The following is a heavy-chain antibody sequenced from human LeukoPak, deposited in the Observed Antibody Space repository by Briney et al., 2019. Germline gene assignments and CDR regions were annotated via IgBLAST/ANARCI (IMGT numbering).Heavy chain of an antibody. D-gene: IGHD5-12*01. J-gene: IGHJ4*02. V-gene: IGHV3-23*01. CDR3: AKEVVATTFED. CDR2: ISASGGST. Sequence: PGGSLRLSCAASGFTFSSFATSWVRQAPGKGLEWVSGISASGGSTYYADSVKGRFTISRDNSKNTLYLQMNSLRAEDTAVYYCAKEVVATTFEDWGQGTLVTVSS. CDR1: GFTFSSFA.